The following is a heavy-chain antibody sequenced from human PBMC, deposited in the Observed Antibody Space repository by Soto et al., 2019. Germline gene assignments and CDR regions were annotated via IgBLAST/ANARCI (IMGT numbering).Heavy chain of an antibody. J-gene: IGHJ4*02. Sequence: QVQLVQSGAEVKKPGSSVKVSCKASGGTFSSYAISWVRQAPGHGLEWMGGIIPIFGTANYAQKFQGRVTITADESTSTAYMELSSLRSEDTAVYYCARAAVAGTWHLRYYFDYWGQGTLVTVSS. D-gene: IGHD6-19*01. CDR1: GGTFSSYA. CDR3: ARAAVAGTWHLRYYFDY. CDR2: IIPIFGTA. V-gene: IGHV1-69*01.